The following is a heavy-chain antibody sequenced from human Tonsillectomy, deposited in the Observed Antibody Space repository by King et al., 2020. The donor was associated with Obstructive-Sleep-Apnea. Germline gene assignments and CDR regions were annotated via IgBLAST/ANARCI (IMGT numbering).Heavy chain of an antibody. CDR2: IDYSGSS. CDR3: AGEWGGGVSSLYGMDV. CDR1: GGSIRSRRYY. V-gene: IGHV4-39*07. D-gene: IGHD3-16*01. J-gene: IGHJ6*02. Sequence: QLQESGPGLVKPSETLSLTCTVSGGSIRSRRYYWGWIRQPPGKGREWIWNIDYSGSSYYNPSLKRRGTISVDTSKNQFSLKLSSVTAADTAVYYCAGEWGGGVSSLYGMDVWGQGTTVTVSS.